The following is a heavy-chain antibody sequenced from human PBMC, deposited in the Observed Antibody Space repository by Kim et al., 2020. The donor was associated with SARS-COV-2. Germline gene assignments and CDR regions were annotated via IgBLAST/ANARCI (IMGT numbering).Heavy chain of an antibody. CDR1: GYTFTSYG. CDR2: ISAYNGNT. V-gene: IGHV1-18*04. CDR3: ARDKKYQLLVRVTYYYYGMDV. J-gene: IGHJ6*02. Sequence: ASVKVSCKASGYTFTSYGISWVRQAPGQGLEWMGWISAYNGNTNYAQKLQVRVTMTTDTSTSTAYMELRSLRSDDTAVYYCARDKKYQLLVRVTYYYYGMDVWGQGTTVTVSS. D-gene: IGHD2-2*01.